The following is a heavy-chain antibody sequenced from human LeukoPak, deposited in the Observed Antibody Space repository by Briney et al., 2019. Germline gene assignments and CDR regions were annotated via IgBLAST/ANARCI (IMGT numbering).Heavy chain of an antibody. CDR2: IKQDGSEK. V-gene: IGHV3-7*01. CDR3: ARPLGYDAFDI. CDR1: GFTFSSYW. Sequence: GGSLRLSCAASGFTFSSYWMSWVRQAQGKGLDWVANIKQDGSEKYYVDSVKGRFTISRDNAKNSLYLQMNSLTAEDTAVYYCARPLGYDAFDIWGQGTMGTVSS. J-gene: IGHJ3*02. D-gene: IGHD7-27*01.